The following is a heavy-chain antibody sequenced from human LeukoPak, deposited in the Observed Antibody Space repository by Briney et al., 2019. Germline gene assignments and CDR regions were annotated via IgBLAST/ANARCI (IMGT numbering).Heavy chain of an antibody. D-gene: IGHD4-17*01. J-gene: IGHJ4*02. CDR1: GFTFSSFG. V-gene: IGHV3-30*18. CDR3: AKDASTVTLHADY. CDR2: LSYDGSNR. Sequence: GGSLRLSCAASGFTFSSFGMHWVRQAPGKGLESVAVLSYDGSNRYYADSVKGRFTISRDNSKNTLYLQMNSLRAEDTAVYYCAKDASTVTLHADYWGQGTLVTVSS.